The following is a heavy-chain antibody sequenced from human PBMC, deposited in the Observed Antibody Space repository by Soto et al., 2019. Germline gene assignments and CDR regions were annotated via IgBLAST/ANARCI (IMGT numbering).Heavy chain of an antibody. CDR2: SSYTGNT. V-gene: IGHV4-39*01. J-gene: IGHJ4*02. Sequence: PSETLSLTCTVSGASITSGNYYWGWIRQPPGKGLQWIGSSSYTGNTYFNPSLRSRVTISFDTSKNTAYLELNSLISEDTAVYYCATPQDYDDCLDSWGQGTLVTVSS. CDR1: GASITSGNYY. D-gene: IGHD3-22*01. CDR3: ATPQDYDDCLDS.